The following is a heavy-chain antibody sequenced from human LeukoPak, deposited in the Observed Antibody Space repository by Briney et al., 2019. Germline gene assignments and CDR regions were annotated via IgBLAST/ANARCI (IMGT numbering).Heavy chain of an antibody. V-gene: IGHV4-61*02. CDR3: ARIRYSENIDY. D-gene: IGHD1-1*01. J-gene: IGHJ4*02. CDR2: ISSSGST. Sequence: SETLSLTCTVSGDSISSGDYYWSWIRQPAGKGLEWIGRISSSGSTNYNPSLKSRVTISVDTSKNQFSLKLSSVTAADTAVYYCARIRYSENIDYWGQGTLVTVSS. CDR1: GDSISSGDYY.